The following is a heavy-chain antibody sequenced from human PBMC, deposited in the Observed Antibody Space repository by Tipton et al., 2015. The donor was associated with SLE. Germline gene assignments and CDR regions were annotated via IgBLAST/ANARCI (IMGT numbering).Heavy chain of an antibody. CDR3: ARSEDWPPQGWVDP. V-gene: IGHV4-61*08. J-gene: IGHJ5*02. D-gene: IGHD3-9*01. Sequence: TLSLTCTVSGASIGSGDYYWSWIRQPPGKGLEWIGEINHSGSTNYKPSLKSRVTISVDTSKNQFSLKLSSVTAADTAVYYCARSEDWPPQGWVDPWGQGTLVTVSS. CDR1: GASIGSGDYY. CDR2: INHSGST.